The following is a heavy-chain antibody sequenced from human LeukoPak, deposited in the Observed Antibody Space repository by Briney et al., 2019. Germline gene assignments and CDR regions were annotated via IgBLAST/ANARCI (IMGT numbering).Heavy chain of an antibody. CDR1: GFTFSSYS. Sequence: GSLRLSCAASGFTFSSYSMNWVRQAPGKGLEWVSSISSSSSYIYYADSVKGRFTISRDNAKNSLYLQMNSLRAEDTAVYYCARDQIVGATLEYFQHWGQGTLVTVSS. D-gene: IGHD1-26*01. CDR2: ISSSSSYI. V-gene: IGHV3-21*01. J-gene: IGHJ1*01. CDR3: ARDQIVGATLEYFQH.